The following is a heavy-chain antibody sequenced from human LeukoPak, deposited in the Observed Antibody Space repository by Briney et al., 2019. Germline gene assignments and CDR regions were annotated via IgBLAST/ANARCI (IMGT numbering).Heavy chain of an antibody. CDR3: ARGIGGNPHWYFDL. CDR1: GFTVSSNY. V-gene: IGHV3-66*01. CDR2: IYSGGST. J-gene: IGHJ2*01. Sequence: GGSLRLSFAASGFTVSSNYKSWVRQAPGKGLEWVSVIYSGGSTYYADSVKGRFIISRDNSKNTLYLQMNSLRAEDTAVYYCARGIGGNPHWYFDLWGRGTLVTVSS. D-gene: IGHD4-23*01.